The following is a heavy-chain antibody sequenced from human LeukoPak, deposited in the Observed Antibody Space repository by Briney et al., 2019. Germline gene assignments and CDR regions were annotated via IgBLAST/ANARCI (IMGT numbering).Heavy chain of an antibody. CDR3: ATFRIAAAGPGNYFDY. Sequence: SETLSLTFTVSGGSISSSSYYWDWIRQPPGKGLEWIGSIYYSGSTYYNPSLKSRVTISVDTSKNQFSLKLSSVTAADTAVYYCATFRIAAAGPGNYFDYWGQGTLVTVSS. D-gene: IGHD6-13*01. CDR1: GGSISSSSYY. J-gene: IGHJ4*02. V-gene: IGHV4-39*07. CDR2: IYYSGST.